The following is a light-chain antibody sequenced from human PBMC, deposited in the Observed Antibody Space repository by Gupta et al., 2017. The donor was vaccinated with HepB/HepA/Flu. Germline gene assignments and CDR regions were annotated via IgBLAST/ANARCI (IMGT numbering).Light chain of an antibody. Sequence: DIQMTQSPSSLSASVGDRVTITCRAGQSISSYLNWYQQKPGKAPKLLIYAASSLQSGVPSRFSGSGSGTDFTLTISSLQPEDFATYYCQQSYSTPLTFGGGTKVVIK. CDR1: QSISSY. J-gene: IGKJ4*01. CDR3: QQSYSTPLT. CDR2: AAS. V-gene: IGKV1-39*01.